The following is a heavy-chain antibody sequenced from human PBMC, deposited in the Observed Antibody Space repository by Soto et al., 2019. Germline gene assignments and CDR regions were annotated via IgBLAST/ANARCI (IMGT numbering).Heavy chain of an antibody. J-gene: IGHJ4*02. CDR2: IYYSGST. CDR3: ARVPDY. CDR1: GSSISIGTDS. Sequence: SETLSLTCSVSGSSISIGTDSWSWIRQPPGKGLEWIGNIYYSGSTYYNPSLKSRVTISVDRSKNQFSLKLSSVTAADTAVYYCARVPDYWGQGTLVTVSS. V-gene: IGHV4-30-2*01.